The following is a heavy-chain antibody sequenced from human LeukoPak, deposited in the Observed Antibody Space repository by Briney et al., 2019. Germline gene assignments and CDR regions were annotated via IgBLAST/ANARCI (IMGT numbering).Heavy chain of an antibody. CDR3: ARGTGSDSWYIDY. Sequence: GGSLRLSCAASGFTFSSYGMHRLSQAPGNGLDPVAVIWYDGSNKYYADSVKGRFTISRDNSKNTLYLQMNSLRDEDTAVYYCARGTGSDSWYIDYWGQGTLVSVSS. J-gene: IGHJ4*02. CDR1: GFTFSSYG. CDR2: IWYDGSNK. D-gene: IGHD6-13*01. V-gene: IGHV3-33*01.